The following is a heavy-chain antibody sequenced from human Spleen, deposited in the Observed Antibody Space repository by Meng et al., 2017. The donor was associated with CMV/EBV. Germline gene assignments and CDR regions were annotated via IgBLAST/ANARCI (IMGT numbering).Heavy chain of an antibody. V-gene: IGHV5-51*01. CDR3: ARHAVFYYGSESHFDP. Sequence: YNFATYWIAWVRQMSGKGLEWMGIIYPGYSDTRYNPSFQGQVTISADKSMSTAYLHWSSLKASDTAIYYCARHAVFYYGSESHFDPWGQGTLVTVSS. CDR1: YNFATYW. J-gene: IGHJ5*02. D-gene: IGHD3-10*01. CDR2: IYPGYSDT.